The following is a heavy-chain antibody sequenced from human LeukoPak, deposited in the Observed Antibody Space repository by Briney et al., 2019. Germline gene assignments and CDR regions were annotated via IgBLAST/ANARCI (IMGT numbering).Heavy chain of an antibody. CDR2: IYFSGST. J-gene: IGHJ1*01. Sequence: PSETLSLNCAVYGGSFSGYYWSWIRQPAGKGLEWIGRIYFSGSTNYNPSLKSRVFISVDTSNNQFSLNLSSVTAADTAVYYCASSDIVGTSEYFQHWGQGTLVTVSS. D-gene: IGHD5-12*01. CDR3: ASSDIVGTSEYFQH. CDR1: GGSFSGYY. V-gene: IGHV4-59*10.